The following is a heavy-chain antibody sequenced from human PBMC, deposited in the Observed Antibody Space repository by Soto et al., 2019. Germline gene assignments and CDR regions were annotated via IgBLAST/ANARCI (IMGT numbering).Heavy chain of an antibody. V-gene: IGHV4-61*01. CDR3: ARGVPYSYGYVSWFDP. Sequence: SETLSLTCTVSGGSVSSGSNYWSWIRQPPGKGLEWIGYIYYSGSTNYNPSLKSRVTISVDTSKNQFSLKLSSVTAADTAVYYCARGVPYSYGYVSWFDPWGQGTLVTVS. J-gene: IGHJ5*02. D-gene: IGHD5-18*01. CDR1: GGSVSSGSNY. CDR2: IYYSGST.